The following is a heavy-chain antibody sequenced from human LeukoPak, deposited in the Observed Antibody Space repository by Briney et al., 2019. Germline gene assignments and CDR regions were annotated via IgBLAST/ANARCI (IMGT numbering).Heavy chain of an antibody. D-gene: IGHD1-26*01. CDR3: VNGKRYRDV. CDR2: IKQDGSEK. V-gene: IGHV3-7*01. CDR1: GFTFSNYW. Sequence: QTGGSLRLSCAASGFTFSNYWMSWVRQAPGKGLEWVANIKQDGSEKYYVDSVKGRFTISRDNAKNSLYLEMNSLRAEDTAVYYCVNGKRYRDVWGQGTKVTVSS. J-gene: IGHJ6*02.